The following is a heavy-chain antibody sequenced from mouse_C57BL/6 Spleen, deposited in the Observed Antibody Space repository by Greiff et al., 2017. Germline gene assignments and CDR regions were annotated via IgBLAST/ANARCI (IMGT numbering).Heavy chain of an antibody. J-gene: IGHJ2*01. CDR2: IHPNSGST. Sequence: QVQLQQPGAELVKPGASVKLSCKASGYTFTSYWMHWVKQRPGQGLEWIGMIHPNSGSTNYNEKFKSKATLTLDKSSSTAYMQLSSLTSEDSAVYYCARWRDDGYFFDYWGQGTTLTVSS. CDR1: GYTFTSYW. V-gene: IGHV1-64*01. D-gene: IGHD2-3*01. CDR3: ARWRDDGYFFDY.